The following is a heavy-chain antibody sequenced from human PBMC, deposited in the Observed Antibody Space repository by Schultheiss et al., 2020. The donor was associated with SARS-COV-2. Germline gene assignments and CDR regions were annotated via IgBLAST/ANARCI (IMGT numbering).Heavy chain of an antibody. CDR1: GFTFSSYG. J-gene: IGHJ4*02. Sequence: GESLKISCAASGFTFSSYGMHWVRQAPGKGLEWVSGISGGDGRTYYADSVKGRFTISRDNAKNSLFLQMNSLIAEDTAVYYCARVGGWQLDYWGQGTLVTVSS. D-gene: IGHD2-15*01. CDR3: ARVGGWQLDY. V-gene: IGHV3-21*01. CDR2: ISGGDGRT.